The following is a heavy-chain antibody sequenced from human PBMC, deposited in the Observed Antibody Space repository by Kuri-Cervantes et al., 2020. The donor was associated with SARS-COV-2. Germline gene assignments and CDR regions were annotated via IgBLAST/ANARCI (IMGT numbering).Heavy chain of an antibody. CDR3: ARGDFWSGYYYDD. CDR1: GFTFSDYY. V-gene: IGHV3-11*04. Sequence: GESLKISCAASGFTFSDYYMSWIRQAPGKGLEWVSYISSSGSTIYYANAVKGRFTISRDNAKNSLYLQMNSLRAEDTAVYYCARGDFWSGYYYDDWGQGTLVTVSS. J-gene: IGHJ4*02. CDR2: ISSSGSTI. D-gene: IGHD3-3*01.